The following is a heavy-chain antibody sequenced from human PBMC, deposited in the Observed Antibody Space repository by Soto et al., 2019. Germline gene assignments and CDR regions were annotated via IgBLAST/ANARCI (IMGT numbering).Heavy chain of an antibody. V-gene: IGHV3-23*01. CDR2: MTGSGDHI. CDR3: AKDYYCGSGSYYEVPIDY. Sequence: GGSLRLSCAASEFTFTNHAMSWVSKAPGAGLEWVSGMTGSGDHIYYADSVKGRFTISIDNSKNTLYLQMNSLRFEDTAVYYCAKDYYCGSGSYYEVPIDYWGQGT. CDR1: EFTFTNHA. D-gene: IGHD3-10*01. J-gene: IGHJ4*02.